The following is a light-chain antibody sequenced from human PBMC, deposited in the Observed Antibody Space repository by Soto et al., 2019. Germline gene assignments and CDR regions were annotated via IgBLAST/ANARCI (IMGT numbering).Light chain of an antibody. J-gene: IGLJ1*01. Sequence: QSVLTQPASVSGSPGQSITISCTGTSSDVGGYNYVSWYQQHPGRAPKLIIYDVSYRPSGVSNRFSGSKSGNTASLTISGLQAEDEGDYYCCSYTSRRTYVFGTGTKVTVL. V-gene: IGLV2-14*01. CDR3: CSYTSRRTYV. CDR1: SSDVGGYNY. CDR2: DVS.